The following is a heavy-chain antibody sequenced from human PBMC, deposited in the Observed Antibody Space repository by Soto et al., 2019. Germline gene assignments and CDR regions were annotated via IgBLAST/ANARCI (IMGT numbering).Heavy chain of an antibody. V-gene: IGHV3-43D*04. J-gene: IGHJ3*02. Sequence: EVQLVESGGVVVQPGGSLRLSCAASGFTFDDYAMHWVRQAPGKGLEWVSLIRWDGGSTYYADSVKGRFTISRDNSKNSLYLQMNSLRAEDTALYYCAKDSSSGSYAGAFDIWGQGTMVTVSS. D-gene: IGHD3-10*01. CDR3: AKDSSSGSYAGAFDI. CDR2: IRWDGGST. CDR1: GFTFDDYA.